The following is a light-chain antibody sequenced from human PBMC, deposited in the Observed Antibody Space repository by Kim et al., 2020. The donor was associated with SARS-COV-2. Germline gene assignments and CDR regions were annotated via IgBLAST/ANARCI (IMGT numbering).Light chain of an antibody. Sequence: APGKTARITCGGNTIASKTVHWYQQRPVQLPVLVVYYDRDRPSGIPERFSGSNSGNTATLTISRVEAGDEADYYCQVWDSTNDHPVFGGGTQLTVL. CDR2: YDR. V-gene: IGLV3-21*03. CDR1: TIASKT. J-gene: IGLJ2*01. CDR3: QVWDSTNDHPV.